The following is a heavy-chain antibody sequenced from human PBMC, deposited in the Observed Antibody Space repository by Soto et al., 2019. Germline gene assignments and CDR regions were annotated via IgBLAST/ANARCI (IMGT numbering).Heavy chain of an antibody. CDR3: AKDRPDYDYYYGMDV. V-gene: IGHV3-23*01. J-gene: IGHJ6*02. Sequence: VASLRLSSTTSGFTFRTFTMSGVRQAPGKGLEWVSAISGSGGSTYYADSVKGRFTISRDNSKNTLYLQMNSLRAEDTAVYYCAKDRPDYDYYYGMDVWGQGT. CDR2: ISGSGGST. CDR1: GFTFRTFT.